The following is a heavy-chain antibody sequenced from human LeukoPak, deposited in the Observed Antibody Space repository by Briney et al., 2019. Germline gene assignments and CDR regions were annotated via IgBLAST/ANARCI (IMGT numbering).Heavy chain of an antibody. Sequence: GASVKVSCKASGYTFTGYYMHWVRQAPGQGLERMGWINPNSGGTNYAQKFQGRVTMTRDTSISTAYMELSRLRSDDTAVYYCARADIVVVPAAMPSVKFDPWGQGTLVTVSS. V-gene: IGHV1-2*02. CDR1: GYTFTGYY. J-gene: IGHJ5*02. D-gene: IGHD2-2*01. CDR3: ARADIVVVPAAMPSVKFDP. CDR2: INPNSGGT.